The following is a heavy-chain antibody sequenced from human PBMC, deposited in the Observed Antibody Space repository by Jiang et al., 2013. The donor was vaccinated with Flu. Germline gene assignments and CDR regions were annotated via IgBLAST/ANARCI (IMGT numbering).Heavy chain of an antibody. V-gene: IGHV1-2*02. J-gene: IGHJ4*02. D-gene: IGHD3-22*01. CDR2: INPNSGGT. CDR1: GYTFTGYY. CDR3: ARVCGDSSPHHREGRPPFDY. Sequence: GAEVKKPGASVKVSCKASGYTFTGYYMHWVRQAPGQGLEWMGWINPNSGGTNYAQKFQGRVTMTRDTSISTAYMELSRLRSDDTAVYYCARVCGDSSPHHREGRPPFDYWGQGTLVTVSS.